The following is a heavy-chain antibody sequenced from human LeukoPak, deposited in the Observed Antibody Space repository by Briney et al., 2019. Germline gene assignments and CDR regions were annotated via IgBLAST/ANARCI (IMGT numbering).Heavy chain of an antibody. CDR1: GYTFTGYY. V-gene: IGHV1-2*02. J-gene: IGHJ5*02. CDR3: ARDNSVGDTAWWFDP. D-gene: IGHD1-26*01. Sequence: GASVKVSCKASGYTFTGYYMHWVRQATGQGLEWMGWINPNSGGTNYAQKFQGRLSLTRDMSTSTDYMELSSLRSEDTAVYYCARDNSVGDTAWWFDPWGQGTLVTVSS. CDR2: INPNSGGT.